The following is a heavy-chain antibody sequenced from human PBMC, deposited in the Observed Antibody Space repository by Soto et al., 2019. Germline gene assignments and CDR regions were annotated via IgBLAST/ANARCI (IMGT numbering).Heavy chain of an antibody. CDR3: ARHGGYYDSSGYYLNWFDP. CDR1: YW. Sequence: YWSWIRQPPGKGLEWMGIIYPGDSDTRYSPSFQGQVTISADKSISTAYLQWSSLKASDTAMYYCARHGGYYDSSGYYLNWFDPWGQGTLVTVSS. V-gene: IGHV5-51*01. J-gene: IGHJ5*02. D-gene: IGHD3-22*01. CDR2: IYPGDSDT.